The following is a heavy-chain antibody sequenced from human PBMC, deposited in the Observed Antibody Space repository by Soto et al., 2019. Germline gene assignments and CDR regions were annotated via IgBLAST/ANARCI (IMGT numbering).Heavy chain of an antibody. Sequence: EVQLVESGGGLVKPGGSLRLSCAASGFTFSSYSMNWVRQAPGKGLEWVSSISSSSSYIYYADSVKGRFTISRDNAKNSLYLQMNGLRAEDTAVYYCARKAGYSYGGFDYWGQGTLVTVSS. CDR3: ARKAGYSYGGFDY. CDR1: GFTFSSYS. CDR2: ISSSSSYI. V-gene: IGHV3-21*01. D-gene: IGHD5-18*01. J-gene: IGHJ4*02.